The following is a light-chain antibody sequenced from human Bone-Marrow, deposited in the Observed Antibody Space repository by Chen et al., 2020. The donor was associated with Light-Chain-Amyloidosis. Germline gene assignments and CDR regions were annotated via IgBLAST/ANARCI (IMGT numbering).Light chain of an antibody. CDR2: DAS. CDR1: QSIRSW. J-gene: IGKJ1*01. V-gene: IGKV1-5*01. CDR3: QHYNSYWA. Sequence: DIQMTQSPSTLSASVGDRVTITCRASQSIRSWLAWYQQKPGKAPILLIYDASNLESGVPSRFSGSGSGTEFTLTISSLQPDDFATYYCQHYNSYWAFGQGTKVEIK.